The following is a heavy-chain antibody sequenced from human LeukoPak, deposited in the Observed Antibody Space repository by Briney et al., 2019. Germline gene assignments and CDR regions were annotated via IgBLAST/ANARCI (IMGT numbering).Heavy chain of an antibody. CDR2: INPNSGGT. D-gene: IGHD1-26*01. Sequence: ASVKVSCKASGYTFTSYDINWVRQATGQGLEWMGRINPNSGGTNYAQKFQGRVTMTRDTSISTAYMELSRLRSDDTAVYYCARGSGSYQDLDAFDIWGQGTMVTVSS. CDR3: ARGSGSYQDLDAFDI. CDR1: GYTFTSYD. J-gene: IGHJ3*02. V-gene: IGHV1-2*06.